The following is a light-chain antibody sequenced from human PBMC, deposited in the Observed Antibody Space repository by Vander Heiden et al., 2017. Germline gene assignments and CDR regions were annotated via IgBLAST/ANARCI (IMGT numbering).Light chain of an antibody. V-gene: IGKV3-20*01. Sequence: EIVLTQSPGTLPLSPGERATLSCRSSQSVSSSYLAWYQQKPGQAPRLLIYGASSRATGIPDRFSGSGSGTDFTLTISSLEPEDFAVYYCQQYGSSPATFGQGTKVEIK. CDR1: QSVSSSY. CDR2: GAS. CDR3: QQYGSSPAT. J-gene: IGKJ1*01.